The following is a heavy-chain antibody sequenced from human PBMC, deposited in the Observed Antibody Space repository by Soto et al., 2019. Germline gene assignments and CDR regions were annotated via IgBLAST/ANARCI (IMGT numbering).Heavy chain of an antibody. Sequence: PGGSLRLSCAASGFTFSSYWMSWVRQAPGKGLEWVANIKQDGDEQYYVDSVKGRFTISRDNAKNSLYLQVNSLRAEDTAVYYCGRDLRDWDSGSYSYDYWGQGTLVTVSS. CDR2: IKQDGDEQ. V-gene: IGHV3-7*04. CDR1: GFTFSSYW. J-gene: IGHJ4*02. CDR3: GRDLRDWDSGSYSYDY. D-gene: IGHD1-26*01.